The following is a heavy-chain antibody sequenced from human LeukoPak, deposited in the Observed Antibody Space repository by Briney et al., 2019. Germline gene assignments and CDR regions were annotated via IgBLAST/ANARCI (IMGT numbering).Heavy chain of an antibody. CDR2: ISPNSGGT. V-gene: IGHV1-2*02. D-gene: IGHD5-18*01. CDR3: ATSRWDTAMAKQGAFDI. CDR1: GYTFSGYY. Sequence: GASVKVSCKASGYTFSGYYIHWVRQAPGQGLEWMGWISPNSGGTNYAPKFQGRVTMTRDTSISTAYMELSRLRSDDTAVYYCATSRWDTAMAKQGAFDIWGQGTMVTVSS. J-gene: IGHJ3*02.